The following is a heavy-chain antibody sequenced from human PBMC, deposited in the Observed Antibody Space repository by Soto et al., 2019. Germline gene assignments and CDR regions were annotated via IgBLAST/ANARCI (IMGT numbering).Heavy chain of an antibody. Sequence: GPTLVNPTQTLTLTCSFSGFSLSTNGVGVGWIRQPPGKALQWLALLYWDDDKRYRPSLKRRLSITKDTSKKQVVLTMTNMDPVDTATYYCAHIRGGSGNSSFDYWGQGTPVTVSS. CDR1: GFSLSTNGVG. CDR2: LYWDDDK. J-gene: IGHJ4*02. D-gene: IGHD3-10*01. CDR3: AHIRGGSGNSSFDY. V-gene: IGHV2-5*02.